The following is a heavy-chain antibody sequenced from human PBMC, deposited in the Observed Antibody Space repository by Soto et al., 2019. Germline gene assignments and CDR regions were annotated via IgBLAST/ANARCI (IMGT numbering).Heavy chain of an antibody. D-gene: IGHD2-2*01. CDR1: RVAFSKFI. CDR2: IIPVFGTA. CDR3: AKVRYSSPMCYYDGMDV. J-gene: IGHJ6*02. V-gene: IGHV1-69*01. Sequence: QAQLEQSGGEVKKPGSSVKVSCKASRVAFSKFIVTWVRQAPGVGLEWVGGIIPVFGTANYAQKFQGRVTITADESTSTSYMEVNNLRSEDTAVYYCAKVRYSSPMCYYDGMDVWGQGTTVTVSS.